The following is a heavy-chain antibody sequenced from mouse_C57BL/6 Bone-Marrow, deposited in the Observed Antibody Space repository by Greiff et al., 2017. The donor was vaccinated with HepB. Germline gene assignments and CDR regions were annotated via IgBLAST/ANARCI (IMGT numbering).Heavy chain of an antibody. CDR2: INPSNGGT. V-gene: IGHV1-53*01. Sequence: VQLQQPGTELVKPGASVKLSCKASGYTFTSYWMHWVKQRPGQGLEWIGNINPSNGGTNYNEKFKSKATLTVDKSSSTAYMQLSSLTSEDSAVYYCARGDYYGSNWYFDVWGTGTTVTVSS. CDR3: ARGDYYGSNWYFDV. CDR1: GYTFTSYW. J-gene: IGHJ1*03. D-gene: IGHD1-1*01.